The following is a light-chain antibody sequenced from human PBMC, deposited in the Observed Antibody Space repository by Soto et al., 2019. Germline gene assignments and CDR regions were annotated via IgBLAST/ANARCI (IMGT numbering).Light chain of an antibody. CDR3: LSYDSSLVV. CDR2: GNS. J-gene: IGLJ2*01. CDR1: SSNIGAGYD. Sequence: QSVLTQPPSVSGAPGQRVTISCTGSSSNIGAGYDVHWYQQVPGTAPKLLIYGNSNRPSGVPDRFSGSKSGTSASLAITGLQAEDEADYYCLSYDSSLVVFGGGTKVTVL. V-gene: IGLV1-40*01.